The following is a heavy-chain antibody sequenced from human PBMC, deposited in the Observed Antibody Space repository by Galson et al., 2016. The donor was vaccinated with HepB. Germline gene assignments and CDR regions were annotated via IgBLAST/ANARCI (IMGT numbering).Heavy chain of an antibody. D-gene: IGHD6-19*01. Sequence: SLRLSCAASGFTFSSYWMHWVRLGSGKGLVWVSRINRDGSSTSYADSVKGRFTISRDNAKNTLYLQMNSLRAEDTAVYYCARGLAGIDDYWGQGTLVTASS. V-gene: IGHV3-74*01. J-gene: IGHJ4*01. CDR3: ARGLAGIDDY. CDR2: INRDGSST. CDR1: GFTFSSYW.